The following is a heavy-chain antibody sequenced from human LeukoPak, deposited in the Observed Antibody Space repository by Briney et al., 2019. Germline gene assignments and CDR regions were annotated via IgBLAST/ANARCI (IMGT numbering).Heavy chain of an antibody. J-gene: IGHJ6*02. D-gene: IGHD3-9*01. CDR3: ARDRGRSLTGQNYGLDV. CDR1: GGSINSGGYF. Sequence: SETLSLTCTVSGGSINSGGYFWSWIRQHPGKGLEWIVYIYYSGSTYYNPSLKSRVTISADTSKNQFSLKLSSVTAADTAAYYCARDRGRSLTGQNYGLDVWGQGTTVTVSS. CDR2: IYYSGST. V-gene: IGHV4-31*03.